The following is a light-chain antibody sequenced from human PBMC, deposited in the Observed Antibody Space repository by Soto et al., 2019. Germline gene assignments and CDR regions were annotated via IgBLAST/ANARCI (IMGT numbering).Light chain of an antibody. J-gene: IGKJ4*01. Sequence: DIQMTQSPSSLSASVGDRVTITCQASQDINNYLSWYQQKPGAAPKLLIYDASKLETGAPSRFSGSGYGTDFTFTISSLQPEDFATYYCQQYDNLPTFGGGTKVEI. V-gene: IGKV1-33*01. CDR3: QQYDNLPT. CDR1: QDINNY. CDR2: DAS.